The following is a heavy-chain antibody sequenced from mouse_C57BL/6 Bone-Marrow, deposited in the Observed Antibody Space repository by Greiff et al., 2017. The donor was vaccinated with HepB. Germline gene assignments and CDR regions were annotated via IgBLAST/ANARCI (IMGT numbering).Heavy chain of an antibody. CDR1: GFTFSSYT. Sequence: EVKLVESGGGLVKPGGSLKLSCAASGFTFSSYTMSWVRQTPEKRLEWVATISGGGGNTYYPDSVKGRFTISRDNAKNTLYLQMSSLRSEDTALYYCARRYANAMDYWGQGTSVTVSS. V-gene: IGHV5-9*01. J-gene: IGHJ4*01. CDR2: ISGGGGNT. D-gene: IGHD1-1*01. CDR3: ARRYANAMDY.